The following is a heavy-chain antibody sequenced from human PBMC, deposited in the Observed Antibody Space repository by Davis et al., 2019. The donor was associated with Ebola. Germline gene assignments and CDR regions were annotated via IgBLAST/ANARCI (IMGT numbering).Heavy chain of an antibody. J-gene: IGHJ4*02. D-gene: IGHD1-26*01. CDR2: INSYTADA. CDR3: ARGAFSGSYYFDY. V-gene: IGHV1-2*06. Sequence: ASVKVSCKASGYTFTSYAMNWVRQAPGQGLEWMGRINSYTADAEYDQNFQGRITMTRDTSTSTVYMELRSLRSDDTAVYYCARGAFSGSYYFDYWGQGTLVTVSS. CDR1: GYTFTSYA.